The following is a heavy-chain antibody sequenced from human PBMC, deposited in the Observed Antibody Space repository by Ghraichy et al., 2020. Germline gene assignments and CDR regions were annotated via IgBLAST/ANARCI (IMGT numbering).Heavy chain of an antibody. J-gene: IGHJ4*02. CDR3: AKDWSQGFDY. Sequence: GSLRLSCAASGFTFSTYAMSWVRQAPGKGLEWVSAISDSGSHTYYADSVKGRFTISRDNSKNTLYLQMNSLRAEDTAVYYCAKDWSQGFDYWGQGTLVTVSS. CDR2: ISDSGSHT. CDR1: GFTFSTYA. V-gene: IGHV3-23*01.